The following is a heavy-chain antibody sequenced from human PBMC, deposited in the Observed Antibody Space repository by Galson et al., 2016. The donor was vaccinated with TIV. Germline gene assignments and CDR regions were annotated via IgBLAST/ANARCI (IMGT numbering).Heavy chain of an antibody. D-gene: IGHD3-22*01. Sequence: SVKVSCKASGDIFINYPISWVRQAPGQGLEWMGGIMPIFDKPTYAQKFQGRVTITTDKSTSTTYMVLSSLRSEDTAVYYCARGGGTYYQTYLYFNLWGRGTLVTVSS. CDR2: IMPIFDKP. V-gene: IGHV1-69*05. J-gene: IGHJ2*01. CDR1: GDIFINYP. CDR3: ARGGGTYYQTYLYFNL.